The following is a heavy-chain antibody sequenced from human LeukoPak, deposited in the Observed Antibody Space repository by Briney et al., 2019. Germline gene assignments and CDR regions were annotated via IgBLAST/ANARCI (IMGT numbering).Heavy chain of an antibody. CDR1: GGSISSSSYY. CDR2: IYYSGST. CDR3: AGNYSGTYGGAFDI. D-gene: IGHD1-26*01. J-gene: IGHJ3*02. V-gene: IGHV4-39*01. Sequence: SETLSLTCTVSGGSISSSSYYWAWIRQPPGKGLAWIGSIYYSGSTSYNPSLKSRVTISVDTSKNQFSLKLSSVTAADTAVYYCAGNYSGTYGGAFDIWGQGTMVTVSS.